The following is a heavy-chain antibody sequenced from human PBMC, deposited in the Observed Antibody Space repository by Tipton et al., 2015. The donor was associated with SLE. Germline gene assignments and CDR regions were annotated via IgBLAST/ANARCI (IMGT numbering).Heavy chain of an antibody. CDR1: GGSISGYY. D-gene: IGHD3-22*01. J-gene: IGHJ5*02. CDR3: PIYYHDSTGLHWFDP. Sequence: TLSLTCTVSGGSISGYYWSWIRQHPGKGLEWIGYTYCSGSPYYNPSLKSRVTISLDMSKNQFSLRLSSVTAADTAVYYCPIYYHDSTGLHWFDPWGQGTLVTVSS. CDR2: TYCSGSP. V-gene: IGHV4-31*03.